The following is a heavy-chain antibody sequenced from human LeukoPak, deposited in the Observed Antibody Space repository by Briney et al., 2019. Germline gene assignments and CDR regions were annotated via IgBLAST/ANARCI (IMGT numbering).Heavy chain of an antibody. CDR1: GFTFSSYS. CDR3: ASPYSSSLIDI. V-gene: IGHV3-48*01. Sequence: LGGSLRLSCAASGFTFSSYSMNWVRQAPGKGLEWVSYISSSSSTIYYADSVKGRFTISRDNAKNSLYLQMNSLRAEDTAVYYCASPYSSSLIDIWGQGTMVTVSS. D-gene: IGHD6-13*01. J-gene: IGHJ3*02. CDR2: ISSSSSTI.